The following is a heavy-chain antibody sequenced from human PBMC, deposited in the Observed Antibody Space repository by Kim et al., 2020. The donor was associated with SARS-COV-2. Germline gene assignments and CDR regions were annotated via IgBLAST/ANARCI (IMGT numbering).Heavy chain of an antibody. D-gene: IGHD2-2*02. CDR3: VKYIVALSAAIPGDY. V-gene: IGHV3-23*01. Sequence: GGSLRLSCAASGFTFGNYVMSWVRQAPGKGLEWLSSITTSGAITYYADSVKGRFTISRDNSKNTLFLQMSRLRAEDTAVYYCVKYIVALSAAIPGDYWGQGTLVTVSS. CDR2: ITTSGAIT. CDR1: GFTFGNYV. J-gene: IGHJ4*02.